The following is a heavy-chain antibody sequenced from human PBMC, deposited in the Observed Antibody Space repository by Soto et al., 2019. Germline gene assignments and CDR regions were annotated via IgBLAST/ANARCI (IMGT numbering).Heavy chain of an antibody. V-gene: IGHV4-4*02. CDR1: SDSISSSNW. CDR3: ARATYGSGSYYLMDV. Sequence: QVQLQESGPGLVKPSGTLSLTCAVSSDSISSSNWWSWVRQPPGKGLEWIGEIYHSGSTNYNPSLKSRVNILVDKSKNPFSLKLTSVTVADTAVYYCARATYGSGSYYLMDVWGKGTTVTVSS. J-gene: IGHJ6*03. CDR2: IYHSGST. D-gene: IGHD3-10*01.